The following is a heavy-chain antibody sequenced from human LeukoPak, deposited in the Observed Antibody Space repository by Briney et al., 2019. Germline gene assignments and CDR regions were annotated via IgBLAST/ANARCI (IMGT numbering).Heavy chain of an antibody. CDR3: ARGPGYSGYESIDY. V-gene: IGHV4-34*01. J-gene: IGHJ4*02. CDR1: GGSFSGYY. Sequence: SETLSLTCAVYGGSFSGYYWSWIRQPPGKGLEWIGEINHSGSTNYNPSLKSRVTISVDTSRNQFSLKLSSVTAADTAVYYCARGPGYSGYESIDYWGQGTLVTVSS. CDR2: INHSGST. D-gene: IGHD5-12*01.